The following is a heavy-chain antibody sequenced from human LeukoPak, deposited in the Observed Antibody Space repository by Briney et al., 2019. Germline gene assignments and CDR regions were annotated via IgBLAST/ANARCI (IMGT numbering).Heavy chain of an antibody. J-gene: IGHJ4*02. Sequence: GGSLRLSCVASGFTISSYWMHWVRQAPGKGLEWVANIKQDGSEEYYVDSVKGRYTISRDNAKNSLYLQMNSLRAEDTAVYYCARRYFDYWGQGILVTVSS. CDR2: IKQDGSEE. V-gene: IGHV3-7*03. CDR1: GFTISSYW. CDR3: ARRYFDY.